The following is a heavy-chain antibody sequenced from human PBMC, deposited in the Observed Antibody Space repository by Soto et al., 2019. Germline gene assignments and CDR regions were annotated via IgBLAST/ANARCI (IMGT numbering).Heavy chain of an antibody. CDR3: ARLRDYHDSYAFDS. CDR2: IYQSGST. J-gene: IGHJ4*02. CDR1: GYFIRSGYY. D-gene: IGHD3-22*01. Sequence: PSETLSLTCTVSGYFIRSGYYWGWIRQPPGKGLEGIGTIYQSGSTFYNSSLKSRVTMSIDKSKNQFSLNLRSVTATDTAVYFCARLRDYHDSYAFDSWGQGSLVTVSS. V-gene: IGHV4-38-2*02.